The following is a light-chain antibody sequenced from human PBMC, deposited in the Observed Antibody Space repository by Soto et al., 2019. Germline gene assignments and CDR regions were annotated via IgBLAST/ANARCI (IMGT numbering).Light chain of an antibody. CDR2: EVS. V-gene: IGLV2-23*02. J-gene: IGLJ1*01. CDR1: SSDVGSYNL. Sequence: QSVLTQPASVSGSPGQSITISCTGTSSDVGSYNLVSWYQQYPGKAPKLMISEVSKRPSGVSNRFSGSKSGNTASLTISGLQAEDEADYYCCSYEGSITSAYVFGTGTKVTVL. CDR3: CSYEGSITSAYV.